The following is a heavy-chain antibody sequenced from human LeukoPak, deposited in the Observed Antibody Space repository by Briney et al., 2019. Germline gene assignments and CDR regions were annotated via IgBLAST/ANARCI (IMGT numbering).Heavy chain of an antibody. CDR3: ARDENWGPDY. J-gene: IGHJ4*02. CDR1: GYTFTGHY. V-gene: IGHV1-2*02. CDR2: IEPNSGGT. D-gene: IGHD7-27*01. Sequence: ASVKVSFKAAGYTFTGHYMHWIRQAPGQGLELMGWIEPNSGGTHFAQKFQGRPTISRDTSISTAYMELSRLSSDDTAIYYSARDENWGPDYWGQGTLVTVSS.